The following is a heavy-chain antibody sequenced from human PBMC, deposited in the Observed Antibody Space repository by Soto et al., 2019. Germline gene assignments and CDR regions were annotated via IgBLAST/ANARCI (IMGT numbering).Heavy chain of an antibody. Sequence: KASETLYLICTVSVGTISSYYWRLIRQPPGKGLEWIGYIYYSGSPNYNPSLKSRVTISVDTSKNQYSLKLSSVTAADTAVYYCARRVSGGEPARLNAFDIWGQGTMVTVSS. CDR1: VGTISSYY. D-gene: IGHD2-15*01. CDR3: ARRVSGGEPARLNAFDI. CDR2: IYYSGSP. V-gene: IGHV4-59*01. J-gene: IGHJ3*02.